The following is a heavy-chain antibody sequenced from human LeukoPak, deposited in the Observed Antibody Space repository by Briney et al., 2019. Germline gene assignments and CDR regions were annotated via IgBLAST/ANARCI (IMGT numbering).Heavy chain of an antibody. Sequence: GGSLRLSCLTSGFTLSTNAMSWVRQAPGKGLEWTSGISGSGASTYYADSVKGRFTIPRDDSRNTLYLQMNSLRGDDTAVYYCAKDVGKWESLHFFDYWGQGTLVTVSS. V-gene: IGHV3-23*01. CDR2: ISGSGAST. CDR3: AKDVGKWESLHFFDY. CDR1: GFTLSTNA. D-gene: IGHD1-26*01. J-gene: IGHJ4*02.